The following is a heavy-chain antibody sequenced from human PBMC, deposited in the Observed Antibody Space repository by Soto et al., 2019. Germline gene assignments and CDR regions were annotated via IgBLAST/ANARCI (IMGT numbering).Heavy chain of an antibody. CDR3: ARADRFGVSISSLDL. V-gene: IGHV4-59*01. CDR2: IYYSGCA. Sequence: ASETLPLTCTVSGGSISTYYWNWIRQPPGKGLESIGYIYYSGCANYSPSLKSRVTISVDTSKNEFSLKLSSVTAADTATYYCARADRFGVSISSLDLWGQGILVTVSS. J-gene: IGHJ4*02. D-gene: IGHD2-8*01. CDR1: GGSISTYY.